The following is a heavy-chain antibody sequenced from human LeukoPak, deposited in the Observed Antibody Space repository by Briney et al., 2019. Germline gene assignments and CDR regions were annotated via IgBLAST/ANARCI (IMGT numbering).Heavy chain of an antibody. V-gene: IGHV1-46*01. Sequence: ASVKVSCKASGYTFTSYYMHWVRRAPGQGLEWMGIINPSGGSTSYAQKFQGRVTMTRDTSTSTVYMELSSLRSEDTAVYYCAREVAAAGFDYWGQGTLVTVSS. CDR1: GYTFTSYY. J-gene: IGHJ4*02. CDR3: AREVAAAGFDY. CDR2: INPSGGST. D-gene: IGHD6-13*01.